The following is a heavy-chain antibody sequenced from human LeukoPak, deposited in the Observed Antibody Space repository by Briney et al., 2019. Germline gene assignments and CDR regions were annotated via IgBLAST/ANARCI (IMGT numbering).Heavy chain of an antibody. CDR1: GYTFTGYY. J-gene: IGHJ4*02. D-gene: IGHD1-26*01. V-gene: IGHV1-2*02. CDR3: ARAPIVGAVRHFDY. Sequence: GASVKVSCKTSGYTFTGYYIHWVRQAPGQGLEWMGWINPNSGGTKYAQKFQGRVTLTRDTSISTAYMELNSLNSDDTAVYYCARAPIVGAVRHFDYWGQGTLVTVSS. CDR2: INPNSGGT.